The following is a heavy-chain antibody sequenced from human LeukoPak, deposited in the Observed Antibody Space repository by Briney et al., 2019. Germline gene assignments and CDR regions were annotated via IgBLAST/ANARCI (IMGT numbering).Heavy chain of an antibody. J-gene: IGHJ4*02. Sequence: GGSLRLSCAASGFTFRNSWMTWVRQAPGKGLEWVANIRPDGGQEQYADSLEGRITISRDNVINSLFLQLNSLRTEDTAVYFCATSSGWAFDHWGQGTLVTVSS. D-gene: IGHD6-19*01. V-gene: IGHV3-7*01. CDR1: GFTFRNSW. CDR3: ATSSGWAFDH. CDR2: IRPDGGQE.